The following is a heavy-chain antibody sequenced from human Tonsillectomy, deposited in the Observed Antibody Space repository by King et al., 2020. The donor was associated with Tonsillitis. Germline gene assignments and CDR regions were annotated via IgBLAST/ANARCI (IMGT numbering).Heavy chain of an antibody. CDR1: GFTFSFHS. Sequence: VQLVESGGGVVQPGRSLRLSCAASGFTFSFHSMFWVRQAPGKGLEWVALLSYDGRKTYYSDSVKGRFTISRDNSKNTLYLQLSSLRGDDTAVYYCARANYYDSTHFDFWGQGTLVTVSS. V-gene: IGHV3-30*04. CDR3: ARANYYDSTHFDF. D-gene: IGHD3-22*01. J-gene: IGHJ4*02. CDR2: LSYDGRKT.